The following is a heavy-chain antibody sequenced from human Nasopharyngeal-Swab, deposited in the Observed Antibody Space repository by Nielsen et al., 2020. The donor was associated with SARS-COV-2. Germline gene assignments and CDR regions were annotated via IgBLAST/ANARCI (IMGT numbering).Heavy chain of an antibody. J-gene: IGHJ4*02. D-gene: IGHD2-15*01. Sequence: SETLSLTCTVSGGSISSYYWSWIRQPPGKGMEWIGYIYYSGSTNYNPSLKSRVTISVDTSKNQFSLKLSSVTAADTAVYYCARGATPYYFDYWGQGTLVTVSS. CDR2: IYYSGST. V-gene: IGHV4-59*01. CDR1: GGSISSYY. CDR3: ARGATPYYFDY.